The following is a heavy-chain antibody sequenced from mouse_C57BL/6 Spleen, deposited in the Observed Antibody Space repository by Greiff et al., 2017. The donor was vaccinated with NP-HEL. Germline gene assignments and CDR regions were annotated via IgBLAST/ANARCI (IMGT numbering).Heavy chain of an antibody. CDR1: GFTFTTYA. Sequence: EVQGVESGGGLVQPKGSLKLSCAASGFTFTTYAMHWVRQAPGKGLEWVARIRSKSSNYATYYADSVKDRFTITRDDSQSMLYLQMNNLKTEDTAMYYCVRGGLIYYDYDGAMDYWGQGTSVTVSS. CDR2: IRSKSSNYAT. CDR3: VRGGLIYYDYDGAMDY. V-gene: IGHV10-3*01. D-gene: IGHD2-4*01. J-gene: IGHJ4*01.